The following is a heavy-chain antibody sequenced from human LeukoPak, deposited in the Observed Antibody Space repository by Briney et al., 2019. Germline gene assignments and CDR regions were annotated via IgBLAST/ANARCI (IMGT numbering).Heavy chain of an antibody. D-gene: IGHD3-22*01. Sequence: ASVKVSCKASGYTFTSYGISWVRQAPGQGLEWMGWISAYNGNTNYAQKLQGRVTITTDTSTSTAYMELRSLRSDDTAVYYCARDREYYYDSSGYYSPFDYWGQGTLVTVSS. J-gene: IGHJ4*02. V-gene: IGHV1-18*01. CDR3: ARDREYYYDSSGYYSPFDY. CDR1: GYTFTSYG. CDR2: ISAYNGNT.